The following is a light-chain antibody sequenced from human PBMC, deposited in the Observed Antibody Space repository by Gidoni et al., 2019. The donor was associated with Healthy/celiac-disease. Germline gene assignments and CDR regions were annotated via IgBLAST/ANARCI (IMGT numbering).Light chain of an antibody. CDR3: SSYTSSNVV. Sequence: QSALTQPASASGSPGQSITISCTGTSSDVGGYNYVSWYQQHPGKAPKLMIYEVSNRPSGVPDRFSGSKSGNTASLTISGLQAEDEADYYCSSYTSSNVVFGGGTKLTVL. V-gene: IGLV2-14*01. CDR1: SSDVGGYNY. CDR2: EVS. J-gene: IGLJ2*01.